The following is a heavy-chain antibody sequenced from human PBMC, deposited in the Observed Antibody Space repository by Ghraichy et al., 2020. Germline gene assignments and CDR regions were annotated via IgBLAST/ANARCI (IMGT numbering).Heavy chain of an antibody. Sequence: GGSLRLSCAASGFTFSSYWMSWVRQAPGKGLEWVANIKQDGSEKYYVDSVKGRFTISRDNAKNSLYLQMNSLRAEETAVYYCARGPPDTIVVVPAAIPSIAVGSVWFDPWGQGTLVTVSS. CDR3: ARGPPDTIVVVPAAIPSIAVGSVWFDP. V-gene: IGHV3-7*03. J-gene: IGHJ5*02. D-gene: IGHD2-2*02. CDR1: GFTFSSYW. CDR2: IKQDGSEK.